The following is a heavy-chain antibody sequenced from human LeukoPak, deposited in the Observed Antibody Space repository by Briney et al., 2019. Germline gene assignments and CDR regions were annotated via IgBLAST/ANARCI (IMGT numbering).Heavy chain of an antibody. V-gene: IGHV1-2*02. CDR3: ASWRGNVDSWSGPFDY. CDR2: INPTSGAT. J-gene: IGHJ4*02. D-gene: IGHD3-3*01. Sequence: GASVKVSCRPSGHSFTAYYIHWVRQAPGQGLEWMGWINPTSGATKYAQKFEGRVTMTRDTTISTAYMELSRLTSDDTAVYYCASWRGNVDSWSGPFDYWGQGSLVTASP. CDR1: GHSFTAYY.